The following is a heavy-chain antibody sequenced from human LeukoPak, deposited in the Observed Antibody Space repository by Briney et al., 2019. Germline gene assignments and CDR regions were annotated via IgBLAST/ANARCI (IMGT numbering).Heavy chain of an antibody. V-gene: IGHV3-11*06. D-gene: IGHD1-26*01. CDR3: ARETTKGSRGGSYSSGMDV. Sequence: GGSLRLSCAASGFTFSDYYMSWIRQAPGKGLEWVSYISSSSSNTNYADSVKGRFTISRDNAKNSLYLQMNSLRAEDTAVYYCARETTKGSRGGSYSSGMDVWGQGTTVTVSS. J-gene: IGHJ6*02. CDR1: GFTFSDYY. CDR2: ISSSSSNT.